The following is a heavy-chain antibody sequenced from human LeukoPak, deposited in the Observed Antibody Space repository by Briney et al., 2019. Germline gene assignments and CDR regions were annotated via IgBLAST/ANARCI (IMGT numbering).Heavy chain of an antibody. CDR1: GYTFTSYD. Sequence: ASVKVSCKASGYTFTSYDINWVRQATGQGLEWMGWMNPNSGNTGYAQKFQGRVTMTRDTSISTAYMELNRLRSDDTAIYYCARDRSLNWFDPWGQGTLVTVSS. D-gene: IGHD1-26*01. J-gene: IGHJ5*02. CDR2: MNPNSGNT. CDR3: ARDRSLNWFDP. V-gene: IGHV1-8*01.